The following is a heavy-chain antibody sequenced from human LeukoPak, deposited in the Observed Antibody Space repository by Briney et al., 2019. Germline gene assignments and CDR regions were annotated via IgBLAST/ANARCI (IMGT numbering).Heavy chain of an antibody. CDR2: ASDSGTT. D-gene: IGHD3-3*01. CDR1: GVSLSTYS. Sequence: SETLSLTCSVSGVSLSTYSWTWVRQPPGKGLEWIGYASDSGTTNYNPSLKSRVTISVDTSKSQFSLKLSSVTAADTAVYYCARDWGSGYSTFDYWGQGTLVTVSS. J-gene: IGHJ4*02. CDR3: ARDWGSGYSTFDY. V-gene: IGHV4-59*01.